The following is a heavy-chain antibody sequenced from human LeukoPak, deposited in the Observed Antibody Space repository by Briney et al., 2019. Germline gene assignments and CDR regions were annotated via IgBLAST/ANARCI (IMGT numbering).Heavy chain of an antibody. Sequence: ASVKVSCKASGYTFSDYYIHWVRQAPGQGLEWMGRTNPNSGGTNYAQKFQGRVTMTRDTSISTAYMELSRLRSDDTALYYCARAGVWDYSDTSGYHNGAFDIWGQGTMVTVSS. CDR1: GYTFSDYY. J-gene: IGHJ3*02. CDR2: TNPNSGGT. CDR3: ARAGVWDYSDTSGYHNGAFDI. V-gene: IGHV1-2*06. D-gene: IGHD3-22*01.